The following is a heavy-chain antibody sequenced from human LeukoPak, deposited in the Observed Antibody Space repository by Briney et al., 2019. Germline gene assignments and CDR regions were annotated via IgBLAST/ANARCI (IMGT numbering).Heavy chain of an antibody. Sequence: SVKVSCKASGGAFSSYAISWVRQAPGQGLEWMGGIIPIFGTANYAQKFQGRVTITADESTSTAYMELSSLRSEDTAVYYCARDLRIAVAGKGTHYYYYGMDVWGQGTTVTVSS. CDR3: ARDLRIAVAGKGTHYYYYGMDV. J-gene: IGHJ6*02. CDR2: IIPIFGTA. V-gene: IGHV1-69*01. CDR1: GGAFSSYA. D-gene: IGHD6-19*01.